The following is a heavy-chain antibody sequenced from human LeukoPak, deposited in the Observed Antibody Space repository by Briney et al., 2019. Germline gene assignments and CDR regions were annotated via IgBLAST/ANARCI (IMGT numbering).Heavy chain of an antibody. J-gene: IGHJ4*02. Sequence: GGSLRLSCAASGFTFSSYSMNCVRQGPGKGLEWVSSISSSSSYIYYADSVKGRFTISRDNAKNSLYLQMNSLRAEDTAVYYCARDPTHYDILTGYYIDWGQGTLVTVSS. CDR1: GFTFSSYS. CDR2: ISSSSSYI. CDR3: ARDPTHYDILTGYYID. V-gene: IGHV3-21*01. D-gene: IGHD3-9*01.